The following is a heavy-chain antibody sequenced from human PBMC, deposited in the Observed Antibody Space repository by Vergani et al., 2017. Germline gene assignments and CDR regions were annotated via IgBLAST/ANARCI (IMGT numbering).Heavy chain of an antibody. Sequence: QVQLQESGPGLVKPSQTLCLTCTVSGGSISSGDYYWSWIRQPPGKGLEWIGYTYYSGSTYYNPSLKSRVTISVDTSKNQFSLKLSSVTAADTAVYYCAKXRGDSSGWYFYFDYWGQGTLVTVSS. CDR2: TYYSGST. D-gene: IGHD6-19*01. J-gene: IGHJ4*02. V-gene: IGHV4-30-4*08. CDR1: GGSISSGDYY. CDR3: AKXRGDSSGWYFYFDY.